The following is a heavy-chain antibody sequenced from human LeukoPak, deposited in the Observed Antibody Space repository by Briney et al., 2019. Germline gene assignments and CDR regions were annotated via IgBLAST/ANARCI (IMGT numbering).Heavy chain of an antibody. CDR3: ARDGVPVASLYYFDY. CDR1: GFTFSSYS. J-gene: IGHJ4*02. V-gene: IGHV3-33*08. Sequence: GGSLRLSCAASGFTFSSYSMNWVRQAPGKGLEWVAVIWYDGSNKYYADSVKGRFTISRDNSKNTLYLQMNSLRAEDTAVYYCARDGVPVASLYYFDYWGQGTLVTVSS. CDR2: IWYDGSNK. D-gene: IGHD6-19*01.